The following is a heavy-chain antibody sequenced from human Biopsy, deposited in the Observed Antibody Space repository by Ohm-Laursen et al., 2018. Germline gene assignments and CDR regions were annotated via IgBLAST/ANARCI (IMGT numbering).Heavy chain of an antibody. Sequence: ASVKVSCKASGYTFTSYDITWVRQASGQGPEWIGWLNPVSGNSNFGQKIRGRVTVTSDTSISTAYVELSGLTSDDTATYYCGRAVRNQLLTDPWGQGTLVTVTS. D-gene: IGHD1-7*01. CDR1: GYTFTSYD. J-gene: IGHJ5*02. V-gene: IGHV1-8*01. CDR2: LNPVSGNS. CDR3: GRAVRNQLLTDP.